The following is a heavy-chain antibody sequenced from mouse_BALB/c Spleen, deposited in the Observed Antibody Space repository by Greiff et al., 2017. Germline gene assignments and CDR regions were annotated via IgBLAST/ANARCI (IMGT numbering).Heavy chain of an antibody. CDR3: ARGRGYGSAWFAY. J-gene: IGHJ3*01. Sequence: QVQLKESGPGLVAPSQSLSITCTVSGFSLTSYGVHWVRQPPGKGLEWLGVIWAGGSTNYNSALMSRLSISKDNSKSQVFLKMNSLQTDDTAMYYCARGRGYGSAWFAYWGQGTLVTVSA. CDR1: GFSLTSYG. CDR2: IWAGGST. D-gene: IGHD2-10*02. V-gene: IGHV2-9*02.